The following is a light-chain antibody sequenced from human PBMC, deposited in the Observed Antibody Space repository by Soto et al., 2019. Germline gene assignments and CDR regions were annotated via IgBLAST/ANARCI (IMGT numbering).Light chain of an antibody. CDR1: QNIYDW. CDR3: QQYNDVFP. Sequence: DIPLTQSPSTLSAYVGDRVTITCRASQNIYDWLAWYQQKPGQAPKLLIYKASSLESGVPLRFSGSGSGTEFTLTISSLQPDDFATYYCQQYNDVFPFGPGTKVQIK. V-gene: IGKV1-5*03. CDR2: KAS. J-gene: IGKJ3*01.